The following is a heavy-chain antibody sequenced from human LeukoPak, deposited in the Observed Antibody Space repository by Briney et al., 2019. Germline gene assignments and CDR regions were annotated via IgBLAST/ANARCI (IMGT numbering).Heavy chain of an antibody. CDR3: ARDQRSESYYPWGWFDP. CDR1: GFAVSTDY. J-gene: IGHJ5*02. CDR2: IYSDGST. D-gene: IGHD1-26*01. V-gene: IGHV3-66*02. Sequence: GGSLRLSCAASGFAVSTDYLSWVRQAPGKGLEWVSVIYSDGSTYYTDSVKGRFTISRDNSKNTLYLQMNSLRPEDTAVYYCARDQRSESYYPWGWFDPWGQGTLVTVSS.